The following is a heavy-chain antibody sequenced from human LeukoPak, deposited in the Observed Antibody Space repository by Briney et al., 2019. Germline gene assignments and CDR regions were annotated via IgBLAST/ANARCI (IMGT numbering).Heavy chain of an antibody. V-gene: IGHV4-59*08. Sequence: SETLSLTCTVSGGSISSNYRSWIRQPPGKGLEWVGYIYYSGSTNYNPSLKSRVTISVDTSKNHLSLRLTSVTAADTAVYYCARQTGSGLFILPGGQGTLVTVSS. D-gene: IGHD3/OR15-3a*01. CDR1: GGSISSNY. CDR2: IYYSGST. J-gene: IGHJ1*01. CDR3: ARQTGSGLFILP.